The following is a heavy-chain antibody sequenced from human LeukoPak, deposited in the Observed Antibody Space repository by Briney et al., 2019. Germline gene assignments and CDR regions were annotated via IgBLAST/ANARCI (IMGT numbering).Heavy chain of an antibody. CDR1: GFTFSDHG. V-gene: IGHV3-30*03. D-gene: IGHD3-10*01. CDR3: ARGSSYYGSGSHPADADYYYYGMDV. J-gene: IGHJ6*02. Sequence: GGSLRLSCAASGFTFSDHGIHWVRQAPGKGLEWVAVISYDGSNKYYADSVKGRFTISRDNAKNSLYLQMNSLRAEDTAVYYCARGSSYYGSGSHPADADYYYYGMDVWGQGTTVTVSS. CDR2: ISYDGSNK.